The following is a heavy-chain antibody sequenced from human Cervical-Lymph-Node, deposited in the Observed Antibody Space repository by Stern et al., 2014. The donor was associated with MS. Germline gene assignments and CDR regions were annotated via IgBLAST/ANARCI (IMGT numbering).Heavy chain of an antibody. CDR3: AAIGPLMEGAAFDI. J-gene: IGHJ3*02. CDR2: IHHRGAT. V-gene: IGHV4-31*03. CDR1: GAPVNSGGYY. D-gene: IGHD3-16*01. Sequence: QVQLVESGPGLVKPSQTLSLSCTVSGAPVNSGGYYWTWIRQVPGKGLEWIGYIHHRGATFYNPPLKSRVTISVYTSENQVSLMLSSVTAADTAVYYCAAIGPLMEGAAFDIWGQGTLVTVSS.